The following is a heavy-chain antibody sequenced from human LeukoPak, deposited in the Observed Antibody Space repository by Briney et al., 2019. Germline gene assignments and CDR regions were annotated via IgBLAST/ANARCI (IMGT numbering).Heavy chain of an antibody. J-gene: IGHJ4*02. D-gene: IGHD1-26*01. CDR2: IRLSDGYT. CDR1: GFTFDNYA. Sequence: GGSLRLSCAASGFTFDNYAMTWVRQAPGKGREWVSAIRLSDGYTYYADSVQGRFIISRDTSKNTVSLQMNSLTGDDTALYYCARVAGSYSIRPFDFWGQGTVVIVFS. CDR3: ARVAGSYSIRPFDF. V-gene: IGHV3-23*01.